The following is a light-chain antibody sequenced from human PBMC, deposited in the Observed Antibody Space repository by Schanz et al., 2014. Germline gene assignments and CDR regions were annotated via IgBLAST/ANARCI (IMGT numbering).Light chain of an antibody. J-gene: IGLJ1*01. Sequence: QSALTQPPSASGSPGQSVTISCTGTSSDVGAYNYVSWYQQHPDKAPKLMIYDVSNRPSGVSNRFSGSKSGNTASLTISGLQAEDEADYYCSSYTSSSTLFGTGTKLTVL. CDR2: DVS. CDR3: SSYTSSSTL. V-gene: IGLV2-14*01. CDR1: SSDVGAYNY.